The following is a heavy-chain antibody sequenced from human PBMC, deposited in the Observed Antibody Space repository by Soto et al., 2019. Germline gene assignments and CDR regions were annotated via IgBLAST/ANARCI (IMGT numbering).Heavy chain of an antibody. V-gene: IGHV1-69*01. CDR3: AKGVASSD. J-gene: IGHJ4*02. CDR1: GGSFTTDS. Sequence: QVHLVQSAAEVRKPGSSVKVSCKSSGGSFTTDSIIWVRQAPGQGLEWMGGINPLFRTPVYAQKFQGRVTISADESTSAAHLEVTGLTPEDTAVYFCAKGVASSDWGQGTPGTVSS. D-gene: IGHD5-12*01. CDR2: INPLFRTP.